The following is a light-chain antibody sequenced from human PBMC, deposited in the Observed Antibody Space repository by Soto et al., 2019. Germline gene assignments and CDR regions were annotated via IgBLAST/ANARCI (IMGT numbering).Light chain of an antibody. CDR3: QTWGTVIRV. CDR2: LNSDGSH. Sequence: QPVLTQSPSASASLGASVKLTCTLSSGHSNYAIAWHQQQPEKGPRYLMKLNSDGSHSKGDGIPDRFSGSSSGAERYLTISSLQSEDEADYYCQTWGTVIRVFGGGTKLTVL. V-gene: IGLV4-69*01. CDR1: SGHSNYA. J-gene: IGLJ3*02.